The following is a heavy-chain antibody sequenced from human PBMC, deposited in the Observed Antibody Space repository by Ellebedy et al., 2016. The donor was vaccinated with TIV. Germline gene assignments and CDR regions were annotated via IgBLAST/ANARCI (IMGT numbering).Heavy chain of an antibody. CDR3: ARPYYSGSGSYGGWDY. D-gene: IGHD3-10*01. CDR1: GFTFSTYA. CDR2: ISYDGSSK. Sequence: GGSLRLXXAASGFTFSTYAIHWVRQAPGKGLEWVTVISYDGSSKYYADSVKGRFTVSRDNSKNTLYLQMDSLRGDDTAVYYCARPYYSGSGSYGGWDYWGQGTLVTVSS. V-gene: IGHV3-30*04. J-gene: IGHJ4*02.